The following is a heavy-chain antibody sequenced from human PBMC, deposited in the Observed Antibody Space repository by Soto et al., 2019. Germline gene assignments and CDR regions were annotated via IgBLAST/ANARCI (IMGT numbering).Heavy chain of an antibody. V-gene: IGHV3-48*01. CDR1: GFTFSSYS. J-gene: IGHJ6*02. CDR3: ARQLFNYDILTGYYIHYYGMDV. D-gene: IGHD3-9*01. CDR2: ISSSSSTI. Sequence: GGSLRLSCAASGFTFSSYSMNWVRQAPGKGLEWVSYISSSSSTIYYADSVKGRFTISRDNAKNSLYLQMNSLRAEDTAVYYCARQLFNYDILTGYYIHYYGMDVWGQGTTVTVSS.